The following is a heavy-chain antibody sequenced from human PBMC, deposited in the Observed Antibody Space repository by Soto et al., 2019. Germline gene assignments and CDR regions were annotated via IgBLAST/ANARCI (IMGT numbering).Heavy chain of an antibody. CDR2: MNPNSGNT. CDR1: GYTFTSYD. CDR3: VRGNIVVVPAAIRGYYYYYMDV. J-gene: IGHJ6*03. D-gene: IGHD2-2*02. V-gene: IGHV1-8*02. Sequence: ASVKVSCKASGYTFTSYDINWVRQATGQGLEWMGWMNPNSGNTGYAQKFQGRVTMTRNTSISTAYMELSSLRSEDTAVYYCVRGNIVVVPAAIRGYYYYYMDVWGKGTTVTVSS.